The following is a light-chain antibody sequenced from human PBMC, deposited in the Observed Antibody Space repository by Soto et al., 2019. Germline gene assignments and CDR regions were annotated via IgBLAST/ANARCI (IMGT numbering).Light chain of an antibody. CDR1: QDIRTS. V-gene: IGKV1-33*01. CDR3: QHYNNIPAFP. J-gene: IGKJ3*01. Sequence: DIQMTHSPSSLSASVGASVSITCQARQDIRTSLRCFQHKPVRSPKPRIYGASDLETGVPSRCRRSVSGTHFTFTIPSLQPKDIATYYRQHYNNIPAFPFGPGTIADIK. CDR2: GAS.